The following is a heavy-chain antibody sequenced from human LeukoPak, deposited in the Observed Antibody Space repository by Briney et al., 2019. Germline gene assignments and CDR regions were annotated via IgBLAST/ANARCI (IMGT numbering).Heavy chain of an antibody. CDR1: GGPISSGGYS. V-gene: IGHV4-30-2*01. Sequence: SETLSLTCAVSGGPISSGGYSWSWIRQPPGKGLEWIGYIYHSGSTYYNPSLKSRVTISVDRSKNQFSLKLSSVTAADTAVYYCARGTPPHYYGSGSYSSFDYWGQGTLVTVSS. CDR3: ARGTPPHYYGSGSYSSFDY. J-gene: IGHJ4*02. D-gene: IGHD3-10*01. CDR2: IYHSGST.